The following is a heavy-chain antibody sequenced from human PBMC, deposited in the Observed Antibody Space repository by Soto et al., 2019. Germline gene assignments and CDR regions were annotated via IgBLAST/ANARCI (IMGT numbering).Heavy chain of an antibody. V-gene: IGHV3-33*01. CDR2: IWYDGSNK. Sequence: PGGSLRLSCAASGFTFSSYGMHWVRQAPGKGLEWVAVIWYDGSNKYYADSVKGRFTISRDNSKNTLYLQMNSLRAEDTAVYYCARVPTGGYCSGGSYYSHYYYYGMDVWGQGTTVTVSS. CDR3: ARVPTGGYCSGGSYYSHYYYYGMDV. CDR1: GFTFSSYG. D-gene: IGHD2-15*01. J-gene: IGHJ6*02.